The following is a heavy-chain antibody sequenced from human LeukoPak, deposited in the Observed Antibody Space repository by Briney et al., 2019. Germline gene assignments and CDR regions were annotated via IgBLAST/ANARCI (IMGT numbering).Heavy chain of an antibody. D-gene: IGHD1-14*01. CDR2: IYPGDSDT. CDR1: GYSFPTYW. Sequence: GESLKISCKGSGYSFPTYWIGWVRQMPGKGLEWMGIIYPGDSDTRYSPSFEGQVTISADKSGSTAYLQWSGLKASDTAMYYCARGPPAAYWGQGTLVTVSS. CDR3: ARGPPAAY. V-gene: IGHV5-51*01. J-gene: IGHJ4*02.